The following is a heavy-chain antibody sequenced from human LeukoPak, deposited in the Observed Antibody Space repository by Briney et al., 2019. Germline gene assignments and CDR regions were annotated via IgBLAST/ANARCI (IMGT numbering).Heavy chain of an antibody. D-gene: IGHD3-22*01. CDR1: GYTFTGYY. J-gene: IGHJ5*02. Sequence: GASVKVSCKASGYTFTGYYMHWVRQAPGQGLEWMGWINPNSGGTNYAQKFQGRVTMTRDTSISTAYMELSRLRSDDTAVYYCARESVSLYYYDSGGYLAPGTRWFDPWGQGTLVTVSS. CDR2: INPNSGGT. CDR3: ARESVSLYYYDSGGYLAPGTRWFDP. V-gene: IGHV1-2*02.